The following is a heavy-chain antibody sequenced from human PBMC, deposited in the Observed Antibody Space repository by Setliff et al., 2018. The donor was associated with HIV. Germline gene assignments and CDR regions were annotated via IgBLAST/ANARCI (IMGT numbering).Heavy chain of an antibody. D-gene: IGHD3-16*01. CDR3: STEGWGPDY. CDR2: IKSKTHGGTT. V-gene: IGHV3-15*01. Sequence: GGSLRLSCAASGFSFDNAWMSWVRQAPGKGLEWVGRIKSKTHGGTTDYAASVKGRFSISRDDSKTTVYLQMNSLKTEDTAVYYCSTEGWGPDYWGQGTLVTVSS. J-gene: IGHJ4*02. CDR1: GFSFDNAW.